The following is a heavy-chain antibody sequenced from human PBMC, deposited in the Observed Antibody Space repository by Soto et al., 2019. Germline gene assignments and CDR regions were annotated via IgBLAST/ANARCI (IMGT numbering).Heavy chain of an antibody. V-gene: IGHV3-74*01. CDR3: ARLPNKSPQN. CDR2: ISNDGSST. CDR1: GFTFSSYW. Sequence: EVQLVESGGGLVQPGGSLRLSCVASGFTFSSYWMHWVRQAPGKGLVWVSSISNDGSSTSYAVPVKGRFTISRDNAKNTLYLQMNSLRAEDTAVYYCARLPNKSPQNWGQGTLVIVSP. J-gene: IGHJ1*01.